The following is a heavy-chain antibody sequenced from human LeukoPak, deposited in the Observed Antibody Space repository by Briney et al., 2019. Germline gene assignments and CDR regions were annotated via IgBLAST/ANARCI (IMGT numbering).Heavy chain of an antibody. J-gene: IGHJ6*02. CDR2: IRSKADGGTT. V-gene: IGHV3-15*07. D-gene: IGHD5-12*01. Sequence: PGGSLRLSCAASGFTFSNAWMNWVRQAPGKGLEWVGHIRSKADGGTTDYAAPVKGRFTTSRDDSKNTLYLQMNSLKTEDTALYYCTTDQFLRSTTYYGMDVWGQGTTVTVSS. CDR1: GFTFSNAW. CDR3: TTDQFLRSTTYYGMDV.